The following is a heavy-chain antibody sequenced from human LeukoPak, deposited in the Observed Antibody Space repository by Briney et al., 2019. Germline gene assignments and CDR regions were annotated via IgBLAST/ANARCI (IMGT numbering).Heavy chain of an antibody. CDR2: INFDGSNI. D-gene: IGHD2-15*01. V-gene: IGHV3-74*01. CDR3: ARVRGGYCSGGNCYSAFDI. Sequence: GGSLRLSCAASGFTFTNYWMHWVRQAPGKGLVWVSRINFDGSNINYADSVKGRFTISRDNAKNTLYLQMNSLRAEDTAVYYCARVRGGYCSGGNCYSAFDIWGQGTMVTVSS. J-gene: IGHJ3*02. CDR1: GFTFTNYW.